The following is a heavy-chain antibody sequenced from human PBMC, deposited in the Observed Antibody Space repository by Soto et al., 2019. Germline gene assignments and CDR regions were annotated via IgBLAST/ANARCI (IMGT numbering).Heavy chain of an antibody. Sequence: QVQLQQWGAGLLKPSETLSLTCAVYGGSFSGYYWSWIRQPPGKGLEWIGEINHSGSTNYNPSLKSRVTISVDTSKNQFSLKLSSVTAADTAVYYCARWGRRVRGVSVDYWGQGTLVTVSS. V-gene: IGHV4-34*01. CDR1: GGSFSGYY. CDR2: INHSGST. CDR3: ARWGRRVRGVSVDY. D-gene: IGHD3-10*01. J-gene: IGHJ4*02.